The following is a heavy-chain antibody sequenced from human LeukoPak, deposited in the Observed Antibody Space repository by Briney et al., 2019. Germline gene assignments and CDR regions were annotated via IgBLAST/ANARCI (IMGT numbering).Heavy chain of an antibody. CDR1: GGSISSYY. CDR2: IYTSGST. Sequence: SETLSLTCTVSGGSISSYYWSWIRQPPGKGLEWIGYIYTSGSTNYNPSLKGRVTISVDTSKNQFSLKLSSVTAADTAVYYCARRWGSRDYGDYSNWFDPWGQGTLVTVSS. CDR3: ARRWGSRDYGDYSNWFDP. J-gene: IGHJ5*02. V-gene: IGHV4-4*09. D-gene: IGHD4-17*01.